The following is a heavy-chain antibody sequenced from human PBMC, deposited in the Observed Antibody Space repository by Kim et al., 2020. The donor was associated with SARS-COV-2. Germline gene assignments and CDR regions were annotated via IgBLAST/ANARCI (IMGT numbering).Heavy chain of an antibody. Sequence: GGSLRLSCAASGFTLSNNAMSWVRQAPGRGLEWVSTIRASAETTYYAGSVKGRFTISRDISKHTLYLQLSSLRADDTAIYYCAKDRGGSGWPVFDCGGQG. D-gene: IGHD6-19*01. CDR2: IRASAETT. CDR3: AKDRGGSGWPVFDC. J-gene: IGHJ4*02. V-gene: IGHV3-23*01. CDR1: GFTLSNNA.